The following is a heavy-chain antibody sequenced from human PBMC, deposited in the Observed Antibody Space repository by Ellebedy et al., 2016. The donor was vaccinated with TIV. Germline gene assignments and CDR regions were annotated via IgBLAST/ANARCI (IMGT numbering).Heavy chain of an antibody. CDR1: GISLRSYA. Sequence: GESLKISCAASGISLRSYAMSWVRQAPGKGLEWVSPIAGTGGTTYYRDSVKGRFTVSRDTSRNTLFLQLSSLRAEDTAVYYCAKLPVAYNLNYSDDDWGQGTLVTVSS. J-gene: IGHJ4*02. D-gene: IGHD1-7*01. CDR2: IAGTGGTT. V-gene: IGHV3-23*01. CDR3: AKLPVAYNLNYSDDD.